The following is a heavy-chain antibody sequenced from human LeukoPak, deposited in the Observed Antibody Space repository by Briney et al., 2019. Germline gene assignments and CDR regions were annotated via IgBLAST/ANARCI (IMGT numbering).Heavy chain of an antibody. D-gene: IGHD2-2*01. CDR1: GFTFSRYG. V-gene: IGHV3-30*02. CDR3: APQYQLLTPYDY. J-gene: IGHJ4*02. CDR2: IRYDESTK. Sequence: GGSLRLSCAASGFTFSRYGMHWVRQAPGKGLEWVAFIRYDESTKYYADSVKGRFTVSRDNSKNTLYLQMNSLTADDTAVYYCAPQYQLLTPYDYWGQGTLVTVSS.